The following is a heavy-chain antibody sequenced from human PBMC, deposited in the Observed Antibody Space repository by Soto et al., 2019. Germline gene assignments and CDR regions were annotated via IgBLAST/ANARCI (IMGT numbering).Heavy chain of an antibody. J-gene: IGHJ4*02. D-gene: IGHD2-2*01. CDR2: IYPGDSDT. V-gene: IGHV5-51*01. CDR3: AKQAYQLHGPDY. CDR1: GYSFTSYW. Sequence: GESLKISCKGSGYSFTSYWIGWVRQMPGKGLEWMGIIYPGDSDTRYSPSFQGQVTISADNSKNTLYLQMNSLRAEDTAVYYCAKQAYQLHGPDYWGQGTLVTVS.